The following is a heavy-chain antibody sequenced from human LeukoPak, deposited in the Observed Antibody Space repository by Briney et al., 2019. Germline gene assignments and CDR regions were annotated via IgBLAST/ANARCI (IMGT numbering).Heavy chain of an antibody. CDR2: ISHDGSDK. D-gene: IGHD4-23*01. J-gene: IGHJ4*02. Sequence: GGSLRLSCAASGFTFSIYTMHWVRQAPGKGLEWVAVISHDGSDKYYADSVKGRFTISRDNSKNTLYLQMNSLRAGDTSVYYCARRWSLDYWGQGTLVTVSS. CDR1: GFTFSIYT. CDR3: ARRWSLDY. V-gene: IGHV3-30*04.